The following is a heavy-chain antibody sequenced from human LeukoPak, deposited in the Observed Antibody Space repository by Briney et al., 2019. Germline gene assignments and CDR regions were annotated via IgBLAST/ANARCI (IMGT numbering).Heavy chain of an antibody. Sequence: TPGESLKISCKGSGYSFTTYWITWVRQMPGKGLEWMGRIDPSDSYTNYSPSFQGHFTISADKSISTAYLQWSSLKAPDTAMYYCTRQRSGWPLDLWGQGTLVTVSS. D-gene: IGHD6-19*01. J-gene: IGHJ5*02. CDR1: GYSFTTYW. V-gene: IGHV5-10-1*01. CDR2: IDPSDSYT. CDR3: TRQRSGWPLDL.